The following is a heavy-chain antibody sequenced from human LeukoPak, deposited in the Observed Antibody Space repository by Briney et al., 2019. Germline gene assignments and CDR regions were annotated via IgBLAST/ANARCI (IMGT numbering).Heavy chain of an antibody. CDR3: ARDWVTRLHY. Sequence: GGSLRLSCAASGFTFSSYAMHWVRQAPGKGLEWVAVISYDGSNKYYADSVKGRFTISRDNSKNTLYLQMNSLRAEDTAVYYCARDWVTRLHYWGQGTLVTVSS. J-gene: IGHJ4*02. V-gene: IGHV3-30*04. CDR2: ISYDGSNK. CDR1: GFTFSSYA. D-gene: IGHD4-23*01.